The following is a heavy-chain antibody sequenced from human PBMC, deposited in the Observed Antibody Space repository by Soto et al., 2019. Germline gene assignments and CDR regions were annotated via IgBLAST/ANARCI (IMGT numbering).Heavy chain of an antibody. CDR1: GGSVSNNNYY. Sequence: QLQLQESGPRLVKPSETLSLTCTVSGGSVSNNNYYWGWIRQPPGKGLVWIGDIYYSGSTYYNPSLKSRVXXSXDXHKNQFSLKVRSVTAADTAVYYCARHTMGSSRLIDHWGQGALVTVSS. V-gene: IGHV4-39*01. D-gene: IGHD1-26*01. CDR3: ARHTMGSSRLIDH. J-gene: IGHJ4*02. CDR2: IYYSGST.